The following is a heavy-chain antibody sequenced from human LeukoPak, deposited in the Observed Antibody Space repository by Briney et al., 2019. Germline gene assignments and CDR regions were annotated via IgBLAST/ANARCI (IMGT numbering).Heavy chain of an antibody. V-gene: IGHV1-2*02. CDR3: AREGYCTGGTCFDN. CDR1: GYTFTGYD. D-gene: IGHD2-8*02. CDR2: INPNSGGT. Sequence: GASVKVSCKASGYTFTGYDLHWVRQAPGQGLEWMGWINPNSGGTDYAQKFQGRVTTTRDTSISTVYMELSRLRSDDTAVYYCAREGYCTGGTCFDNGGQGTLVTVSS. J-gene: IGHJ4*02.